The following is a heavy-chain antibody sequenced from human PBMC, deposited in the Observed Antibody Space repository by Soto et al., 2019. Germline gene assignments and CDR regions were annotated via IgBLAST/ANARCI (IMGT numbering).Heavy chain of an antibody. CDR3: ARGPEEWVRGVIIVYYYYYMDV. V-gene: IGHV1-8*01. J-gene: IGHJ6*03. CDR2: MNPNSGNT. Sequence: ASVKVSCKASGYTFTSYDINWVRQATGQGLEWMGWMNPNSGNTGYAQKFQGRVTMTRNTSISTAYMELSSLRSEDTAVYYCARGPEEWVRGVIIVYYYYYMDVWGKGTTVTVSS. D-gene: IGHD3-10*01. CDR1: GYTFTSYD.